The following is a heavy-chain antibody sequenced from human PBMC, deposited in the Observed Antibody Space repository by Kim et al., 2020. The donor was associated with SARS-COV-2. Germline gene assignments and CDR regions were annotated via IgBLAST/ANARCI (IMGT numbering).Heavy chain of an antibody. D-gene: IGHD6-19*01. CDR3: ARGDGWFFF. V-gene: IGHV4-59*09. CDR2: ESS. Sequence: ESSNSKPSLKNRVTLSVDTSKNQFSLKLSSVTAADTAVYYCARGDGWFFFWGQGTLVTVSS. J-gene: IGHJ4*02.